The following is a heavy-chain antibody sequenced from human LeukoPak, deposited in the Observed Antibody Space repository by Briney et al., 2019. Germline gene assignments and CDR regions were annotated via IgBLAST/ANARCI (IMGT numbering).Heavy chain of an antibody. Sequence: SETLSLTCAVSGGSISSNSYYWGWIRQPPGKGLEWIGSIYYSGSTYYNPSLKSRVTISVDTSKNQFSLKLNSVTAADTAVYYCARVWIASGSYYDDRGAFDYWGQGTLVTVSS. J-gene: IGHJ4*02. CDR1: GGSISSNSYY. V-gene: IGHV4-39*07. CDR2: IYYSGST. D-gene: IGHD1-26*01. CDR3: ARVWIASGSYYDDRGAFDY.